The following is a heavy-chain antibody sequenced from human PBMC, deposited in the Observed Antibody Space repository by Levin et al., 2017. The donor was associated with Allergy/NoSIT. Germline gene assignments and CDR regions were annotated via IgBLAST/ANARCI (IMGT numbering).Heavy chain of an antibody. Sequence: GESLKISCAASGFTVSSNYMSWVRQAPGKGLEWVSVIYSGGSTYYADSVKGRFTISRDNSKNTLYLQMNSLRAEDTAVYYCARDPLGYCSGGSCYYGAFDIWGQGTMVTVSS. D-gene: IGHD2-15*01. V-gene: IGHV3-53*01. J-gene: IGHJ3*02. CDR3: ARDPLGYCSGGSCYYGAFDI. CDR1: GFTVSSNY. CDR2: IYSGGST.